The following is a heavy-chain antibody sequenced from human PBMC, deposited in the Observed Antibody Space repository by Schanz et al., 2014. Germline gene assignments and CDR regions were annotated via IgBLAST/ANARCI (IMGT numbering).Heavy chain of an antibody. J-gene: IGHJ4*02. CDR1: GFTFSSYG. CDR2: ICSSGNTI. Sequence: VQLVESGGGVVQFGRSLRLSCVASGFTFSSYGMHWVRQAPGKGLEWVSYICSSGNTIYYADSVKGRFSISRDYSKNTLYLQMSSLRAEDTAIYYCAKLSSSGRLAGYFDYWGQGALVTVSS. V-gene: IGHV3-48*01. D-gene: IGHD6-19*01. CDR3: AKLSSSGRLAGYFDY.